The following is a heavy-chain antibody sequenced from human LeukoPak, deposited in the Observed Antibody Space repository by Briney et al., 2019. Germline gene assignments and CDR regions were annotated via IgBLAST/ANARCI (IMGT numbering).Heavy chain of an antibody. J-gene: IGHJ3*02. CDR1: GGSISSYY. CDR2: IYYSGST. V-gene: IGHV4-59*01. D-gene: IGHD6-13*01. CDR3: ASSSSWMPGAFDI. Sequence: SETLSLTCTVSGGSISSYYWSWIRQPPGKGLEWIGYIYYSGSTNYNPSLKSRVTISVDTSKNQFSLKLSSVTAADTAVYYRASSSSWMPGAFDIWGQGTMVTVSS.